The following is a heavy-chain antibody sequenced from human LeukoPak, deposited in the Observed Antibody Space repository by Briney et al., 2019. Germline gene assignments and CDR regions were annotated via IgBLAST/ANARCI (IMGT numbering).Heavy chain of an antibody. CDR1: GYTFTSYD. D-gene: IGHD2-2*01. Sequence: GASVKVSCKASGYTFTSYDINWVRQATGQGLEWMGWMNPNSGNTDYAPKFKGRVTMTRTTSITTAYMELSSLRSEDTAVYYCARAQRYCAGTSCYAPVAYWGQGTLVTVSS. CDR2: MNPNSGNT. J-gene: IGHJ4*02. V-gene: IGHV1-8*01. CDR3: ARAQRYCAGTSCYAPVAY.